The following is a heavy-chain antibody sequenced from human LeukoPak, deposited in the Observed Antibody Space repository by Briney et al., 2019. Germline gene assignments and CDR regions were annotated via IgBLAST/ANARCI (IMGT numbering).Heavy chain of an antibody. J-gene: IGHJ6*02. CDR1: GFTSIAYA. Sequence: QAGGSLRLSCVGSGFTSIAYALTWARQAPGKGLEWVSGIRGGGVTTYYEDSVKVRFTISRDNSKNTLYLQMNSLRADDTAIYYCARNQQLGGHSYYYYVMDVWGQGTTVTVSS. CDR3: ARNQQLGGHSYYYYVMDV. V-gene: IGHV3-23*01. CDR2: IRGGGVTT. D-gene: IGHD3-16*01.